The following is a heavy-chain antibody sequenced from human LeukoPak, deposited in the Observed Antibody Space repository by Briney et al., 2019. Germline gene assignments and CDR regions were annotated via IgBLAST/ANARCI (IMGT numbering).Heavy chain of an antibody. CDR1: GFTFSTYA. Sequence: PGGSLRLSCAASGFTFSTYAMTWVRQAPGKGLEWVSLISGTGGSTYYADSVKGRFTISRDNSKNTLYLQMNSLKAEDTAVYYCAKGGYSNGRYYYYYMDVWGEGTTVTVSS. J-gene: IGHJ6*03. CDR3: AKGGYSNGRYYYYYMDV. CDR2: ISGTGGST. V-gene: IGHV3-23*01. D-gene: IGHD5-18*01.